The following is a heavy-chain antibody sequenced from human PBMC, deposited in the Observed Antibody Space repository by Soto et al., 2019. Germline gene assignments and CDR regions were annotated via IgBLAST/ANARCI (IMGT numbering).Heavy chain of an antibody. J-gene: IGHJ5*02. Sequence: ASVKVSCKASGYTFTGYYMHWVRQAPGQGLEWMGWINPNSGGTNYAQKFQGWVTMTRDTSISTAYMELSRLRSDDTAVYYCARGTMVRGVIIPVEWFDPWGQGTRVTVSS. CDR2: INPNSGGT. D-gene: IGHD3-10*01. V-gene: IGHV1-2*04. CDR1: GYTFTGYY. CDR3: ARGTMVRGVIIPVEWFDP.